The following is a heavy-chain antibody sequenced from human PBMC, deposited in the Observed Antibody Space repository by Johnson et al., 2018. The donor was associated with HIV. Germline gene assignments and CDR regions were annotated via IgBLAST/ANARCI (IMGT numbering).Heavy chain of an antibody. Sequence: VQLVESGGGLVQPGGSLRLSSAASGFTFSSYWMSWVRQAPGKGLEWVANIKQAGSEKYYVDSVKGRLTISRDNAKNSLYLQMNSLRAEDTAFYYCAKDMVPWFGELPWACDTFDIWGQGTMVAVSS. CDR3: AKDMVPWFGELPWACDTFDI. J-gene: IGHJ3*02. V-gene: IGHV3-7*03. CDR1: GFTFSSYW. CDR2: IKQAGSEK. D-gene: IGHD3-10*01.